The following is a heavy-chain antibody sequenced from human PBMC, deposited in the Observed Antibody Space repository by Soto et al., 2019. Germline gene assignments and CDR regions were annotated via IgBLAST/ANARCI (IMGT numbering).Heavy chain of an antibody. D-gene: IGHD3-3*01. CDR3: ARPITTYYDFWSGYRTSDYYMDV. CDR1: GYTFTSYG. J-gene: IGHJ6*03. CDR2: ISAYNGNT. Sequence: ASVKVSCKASGYTFTSYGISWVLQAPGQGLEWMGWISAYNGNTNYAQKLQGRVTMTTDTSTSTAYMELRSLRSDDTAVYYCARPITTYYDFWSGYRTSDYYMDVWGKGTTVTVS. V-gene: IGHV1-18*01.